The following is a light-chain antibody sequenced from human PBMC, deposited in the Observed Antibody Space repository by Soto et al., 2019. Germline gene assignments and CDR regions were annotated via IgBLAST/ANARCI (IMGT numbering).Light chain of an antibody. J-gene: IGKJ1*01. CDR3: QQYGGSPRIT. CDR2: GAS. Sequence: PGERATLSCRASERLSSVYLAWYQQRPGQPPRLLIYGASNRATGIPDRFSGSGSGTDFTLIINRLEPEDVAIYYCQQYGGSPRITFGQGTKVDIK. CDR1: ERLSSVY. V-gene: IGKV3-20*01.